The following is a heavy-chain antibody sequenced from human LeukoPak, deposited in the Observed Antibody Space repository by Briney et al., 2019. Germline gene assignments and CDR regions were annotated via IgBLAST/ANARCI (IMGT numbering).Heavy chain of an antibody. D-gene: IGHD1-26*01. CDR2: ISGSGGST. CDR1: GFTISSYA. Sequence: GGSLRLSCAASGFTISSYAMSWVRQAPGKGLEWVSAISGSGGSTYYADSVKGRFTISRDNSKNTLYLQMNSLRAEDTAVYYCARDLRWELPSLYSYYGMDVWGQGTTVTVS. CDR3: ARDLRWELPSLYSYYGMDV. V-gene: IGHV3-23*01. J-gene: IGHJ6*02.